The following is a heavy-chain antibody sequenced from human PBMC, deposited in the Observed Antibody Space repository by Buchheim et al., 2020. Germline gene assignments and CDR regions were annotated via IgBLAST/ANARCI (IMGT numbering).Heavy chain of an antibody. CDR3: AKRSGDRTTSWGMDI. CDR1: GFTFSGFG. V-gene: IGHV3-30*18. J-gene: IGHJ6*02. D-gene: IGHD1-14*01. CDR2: ISYDGSNK. Sequence: QVQLVESGGGVVQPGKSLRLSCAASGFTFSGFGMHWVRQAPGKGLEWVAAISYDGSNKYFADSVKGRFTISRDNSKNTLYLQMNSLRAEDTAVYYCAKRSGDRTTSWGMDIWGQGT.